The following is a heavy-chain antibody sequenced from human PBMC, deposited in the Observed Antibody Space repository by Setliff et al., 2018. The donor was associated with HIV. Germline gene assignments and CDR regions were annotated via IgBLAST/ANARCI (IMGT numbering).Heavy chain of an antibody. CDR3: ARDWAASGYYPDTFDF. D-gene: IGHD3-22*01. CDR2: INPNSGDT. CDR1: GDTFTDYY. J-gene: IGHJ3*01. Sequence: ASVKVSCKASGDTFTDYYFHWVRQAPGQGPEWMGWINPNSGDTNYAQKFQGRVTMTRDKSISTVYMELNRLRSDDTAVYYCARDWAASGYYPDTFDFWGQGTMVTVSS. V-gene: IGHV1-2*02.